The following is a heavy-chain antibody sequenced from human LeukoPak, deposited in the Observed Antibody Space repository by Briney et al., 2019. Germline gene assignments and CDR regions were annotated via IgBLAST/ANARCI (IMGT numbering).Heavy chain of an antibody. CDR1: GFSLSTTGMC. J-gene: IGHJ4*02. CDR3: ARVLTVTSSYDY. V-gene: IGHV2-70*11. CDR2: IAWDDDK. Sequence: SGPTLVNTTQTLTLTCTFSGFSLSTTGMCVSWVRHPPGKALEWLARIAWDDDKYYSTSLKTRLTTSKDTSKSQVVLTMTNMDPVDTATYYCARVLTVTSSYDYWGQGTLVTVSS. D-gene: IGHD4-17*01.